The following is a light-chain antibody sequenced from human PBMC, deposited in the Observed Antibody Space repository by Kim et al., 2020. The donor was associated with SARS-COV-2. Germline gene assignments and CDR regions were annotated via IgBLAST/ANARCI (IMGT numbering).Light chain of an antibody. V-gene: IGLV1-44*01. CDR1: SSNIGFNA. CDR3: AAWDDRLDGYV. CDR2: SDN. J-gene: IGLJ1*01. Sequence: GQSVTISVSDSSSNIGFNAVNCYQQCPATAPKLHIYSDNPRPSGVPYRFSGSKSGTSASLAISELQSEDEADYYCAAWDDRLDGYVFGTGTKVTVL.